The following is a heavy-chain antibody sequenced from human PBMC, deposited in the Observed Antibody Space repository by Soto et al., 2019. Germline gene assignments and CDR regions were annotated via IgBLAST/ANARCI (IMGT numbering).Heavy chain of an antibody. CDR3: ASRRALVWKVRGYYYYGMDV. J-gene: IGHJ6*02. D-gene: IGHD3-10*01. Sequence: SEALSLTCTVSGGSISRGDYYWSWIRQAPGKGLEWIGYIYYSGSTYYNPSLKSRVTISVDTSKNHFSLKLSSVTAADTAVYYCASRRALVWKVRGYYYYGMDVWGQGTTVT. CDR1: GGSISRGDYY. V-gene: IGHV4-30-4*01. CDR2: IYYSGST.